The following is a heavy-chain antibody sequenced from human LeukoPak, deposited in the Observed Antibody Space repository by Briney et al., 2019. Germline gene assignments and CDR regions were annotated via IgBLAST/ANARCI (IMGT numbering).Heavy chain of an antibody. Sequence: PGGSLRLSCAASGLTFSSYAMSWVRQAPGKGLGWVSAISGSGGSTYYADSVKGRFTISRDNSKNTLYLQMNSLRAEDTAVYYCAPSPLTIFGGLPGHFDYWGQGTLVTVSS. CDR3: APSPLTIFGGLPGHFDY. CDR2: ISGSGGST. V-gene: IGHV3-23*01. J-gene: IGHJ4*02. D-gene: IGHD3-3*01. CDR1: GLTFSSYA.